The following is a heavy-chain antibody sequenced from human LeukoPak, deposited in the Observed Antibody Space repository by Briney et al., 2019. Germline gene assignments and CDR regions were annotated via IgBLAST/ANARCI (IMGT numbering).Heavy chain of an antibody. J-gene: IGHJ6*03. CDR3: ASLYYDFRSGYSAYYMDV. D-gene: IGHD3-3*01. V-gene: IGHV4-59*11. Sequence: SETLSLTCTVSGGSISSHYWSWIRQPPGKGLEWIGYIYYSGSTNYNPSLKSRVTISVDTSKNQFSLKLSSVTAADTAVYYCASLYYDFRSGYSAYYMDVWGKGTTVTVSS. CDR1: GGSISSHY. CDR2: IYYSGST.